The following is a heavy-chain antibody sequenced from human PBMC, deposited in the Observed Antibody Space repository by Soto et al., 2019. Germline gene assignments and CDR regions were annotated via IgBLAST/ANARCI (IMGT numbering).Heavy chain of an antibody. CDR2: ISSSSSTI. J-gene: IGHJ6*02. CDR3: ARDPNXVGATXGGXXYYXGMDV. Sequence: PGGSLRLSCAASGFTFSSYSMNWVRQAPGKGLEWVSYISSSSSTIYYADSVKGRITISRDNAKNSLYLQMNSLRAEDTAVYYCARDPNXVGATXGGXXYYXGMDVWGQGTTVTVSS. V-gene: IGHV3-48*01. D-gene: IGHD1-26*01. CDR1: GFTFSSYS.